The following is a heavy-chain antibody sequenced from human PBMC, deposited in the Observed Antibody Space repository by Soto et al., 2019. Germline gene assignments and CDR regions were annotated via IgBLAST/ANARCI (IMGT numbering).Heavy chain of an antibody. J-gene: IGHJ6*02. Sequence: SQTLSLTCDISGDSVSSSSAAWNWIRQSPSRGLEWLGRTYYRSKWIHEYTVSMESRITINPDTSKNQFSLHIYSVTPDVTAVYYCAGVVWFRGMDVWGQGTPVTVSS. CDR1: GDSVSSSSAA. CDR3: AGVVWFRGMDV. D-gene: IGHD3-16*01. V-gene: IGHV6-1*01. CDR2: TYYRSKWIH.